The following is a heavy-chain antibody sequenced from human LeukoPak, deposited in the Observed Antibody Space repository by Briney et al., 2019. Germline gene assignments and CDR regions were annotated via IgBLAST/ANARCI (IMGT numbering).Heavy chain of an antibody. CDR1: GYTSTSYG. J-gene: IGHJ4*02. Sequence: ASVKVSCKASGYTSTSYGISWVRQAPGQGLEWMGWISAYNGNTNYAQKLQGRVTMTTDTSTSTAYMELRSLRSDDTAVYYCAREYCSSTSCYIIYFDYWGQGTLVTVSS. CDR3: AREYCSSTSCYIIYFDY. CDR2: ISAYNGNT. V-gene: IGHV1-18*01. D-gene: IGHD2-2*02.